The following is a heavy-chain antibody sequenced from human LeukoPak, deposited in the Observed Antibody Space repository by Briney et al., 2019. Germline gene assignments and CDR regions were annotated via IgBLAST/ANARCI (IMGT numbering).Heavy chain of an antibody. CDR2: IYYSGST. V-gene: IGHV4-39*01. Sequence: SETLSLTCTVSGGSISSSSYYWSWLRQPPEKGLEWIGYIYYSGSTYYNPSLKRRVTISVDTSKNQFSLKLGSVTAADTAVYYCAVSPHYYYMDVWGNGTTVTVSS. CDR1: GGSISSSSYY. J-gene: IGHJ6*03. CDR3: AVSPHYYYMDV.